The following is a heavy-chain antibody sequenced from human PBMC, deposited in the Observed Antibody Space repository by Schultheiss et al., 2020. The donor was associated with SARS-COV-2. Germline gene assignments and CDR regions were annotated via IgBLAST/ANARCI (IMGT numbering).Heavy chain of an antibody. CDR3: AKPMVRSNYYYYGMDV. D-gene: IGHD3-10*01. J-gene: IGHJ6*02. V-gene: IGHV3-23*01. Sequence: GESLKISCAASGFTFSSYAMSWVRQAPGKGLEWVSAISGSGGSTYYADSVKGRFTISRDNSKNTLYLQMNSLRAEDTAVYYCAKPMVRSNYYYYGMDVWGQGTTVTVSS. CDR2: ISGSGGST. CDR1: GFTFSSYA.